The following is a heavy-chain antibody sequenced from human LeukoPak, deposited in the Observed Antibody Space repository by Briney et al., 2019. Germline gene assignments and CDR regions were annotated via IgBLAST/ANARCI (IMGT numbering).Heavy chain of an antibody. CDR3: ASATPPDAFDI. CDR2: IKQDGSEK. V-gene: IGHV3-7*01. D-gene: IGHD4-23*01. J-gene: IGHJ3*02. Sequence: GGSLRLSCAASGFTFSSYGMHWVRQAPGKGLEWVANIKQDGSEKYYVDSVKGRFTISRDNAKNSLYLQMSSLRAEDTAVYYCASATPPDAFDIWGQGTMVTVSS. CDR1: GFTFSSYG.